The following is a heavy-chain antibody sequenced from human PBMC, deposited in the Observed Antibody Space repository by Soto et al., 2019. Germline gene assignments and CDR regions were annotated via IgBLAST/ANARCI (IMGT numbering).Heavy chain of an antibody. CDR3: TKDNGDGVDFWSGSPYHNYYGLDV. V-gene: IGHV3-30*18. Sequence: GGPLRLSCTASGFTFRNYGMHWVRQAPGKGPAWVGVISKEGNTLYSDSVKGRFTISRDNSRNTLFLQMNNLRPEDTAVYYCTKDNGDGVDFWSGSPYHNYYGLDVWGQGTTVNVSS. CDR1: GFTFRNYG. D-gene: IGHD3-3*01. J-gene: IGHJ6*02. CDR2: ISKEGNT.